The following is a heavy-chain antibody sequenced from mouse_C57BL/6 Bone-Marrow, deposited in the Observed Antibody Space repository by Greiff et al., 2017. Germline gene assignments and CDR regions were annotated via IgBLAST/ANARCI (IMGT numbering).Heavy chain of an antibody. CDR1: GYTFTSYW. V-gene: IGHV1-61*01. D-gene: IGHD1-1*01. J-gene: IGHJ2*01. Sequence: QVQLQQPGAELVRPGSSVKLSCKASGYTFTSYWMDWVKQRPGQGLEWIGNIYPSDSETHYNQKFKDKATLTVDKSSTTAYMQLSSLTSEASAVYYCARWDTTGVYTDDWGQGTTLTVSS. CDR2: IYPSDSET. CDR3: ARWDTTGVYTDD.